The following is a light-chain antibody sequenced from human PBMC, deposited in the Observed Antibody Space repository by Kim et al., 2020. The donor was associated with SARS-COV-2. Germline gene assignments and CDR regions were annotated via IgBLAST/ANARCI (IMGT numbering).Light chain of an antibody. CDR1: RGGIGSNY. CDR2: ADN. V-gene: IGLV6-57*03. Sequence: KTVTISCNRNRGGIGSNYLQWYQQRPDSAPRTIIYADNQSPSGIPDRFSCSIDSSYNSASLTISGLRTEDEADYYCQSYDSGNHWVFGGGTKVTVL. J-gene: IGLJ3*02. CDR3: QSYDSGNHWV.